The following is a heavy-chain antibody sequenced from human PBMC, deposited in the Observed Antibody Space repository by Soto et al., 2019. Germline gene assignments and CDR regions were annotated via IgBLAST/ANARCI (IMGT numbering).Heavy chain of an antibody. CDR1: GGTFNSFG. CDR3: AIEVWGRGGYYLDA. CDR2: IIPVFGTT. V-gene: IGHV1-69*01. D-gene: IGHD7-27*01. J-gene: IGHJ4*02. Sequence: QVHVVQSGAEVKKPGSSVKVTCKAFGGTFNSFGINWVRQAPGQGLEWMGGIIPVFGTTKYEQKFRDRVTLVADGSTSTSDMELSSLTSDDTAVYYCAIEVWGRGGYYLDAWGQGTLVTVSS.